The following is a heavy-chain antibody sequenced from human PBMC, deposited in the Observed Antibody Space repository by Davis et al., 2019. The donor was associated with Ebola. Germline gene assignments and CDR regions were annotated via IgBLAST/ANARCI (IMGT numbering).Heavy chain of an antibody. Sequence: PGGSLRLSCAASGFTFSSYWMSWVRQAPGKGLEWVANIKQDGSEKYYVDSVKGRFTISRDNAKNSLYLQMNSLRAEDTALYYCARGMDFWSGYYTGIGNDYWGQGTLVTVSS. CDR3: ARGMDFWSGYYTGIGNDY. CDR1: GFTFSSYW. V-gene: IGHV3-7*03. J-gene: IGHJ4*02. D-gene: IGHD3-3*01. CDR2: IKQDGSEK.